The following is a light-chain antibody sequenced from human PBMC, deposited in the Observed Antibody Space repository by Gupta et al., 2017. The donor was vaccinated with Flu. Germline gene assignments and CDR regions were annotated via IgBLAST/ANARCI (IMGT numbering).Light chain of an antibody. J-gene: IGLJ1*01. Sequence: QSVLAQPPSASGTPGQTVTIPCSGSSSNIGSNTVNWYQQVPGTAPKLLIYGNNQRPSGVPDRFSGSKSGTSASLAISGLQSEDEADYYCAVWDDSLNGHYVFGTGTKVTVL. V-gene: IGLV1-44*01. CDR1: SSNIGSNT. CDR3: AVWDDSLNGHYV. CDR2: GNN.